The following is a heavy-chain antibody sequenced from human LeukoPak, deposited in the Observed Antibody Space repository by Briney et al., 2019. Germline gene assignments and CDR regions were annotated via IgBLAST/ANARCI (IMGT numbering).Heavy chain of an antibody. D-gene: IGHD3-9*01. J-gene: IGHJ4*02. CDR2: IKSKTDGGTT. CDR1: GFSFSNAW. CDR3: TTEHILTGYYPLPVDY. Sequence: PGGSLRLSCAASGFSFSNAWMSWVRQAPGKGLEWVGRIKSKTDGGTTDYAAPVKGRFTISRDDSKNTLYLQMNSLKTEDTAVYYCTTEHILTGYYPLPVDYWGQGTLVTVSS. V-gene: IGHV3-15*01.